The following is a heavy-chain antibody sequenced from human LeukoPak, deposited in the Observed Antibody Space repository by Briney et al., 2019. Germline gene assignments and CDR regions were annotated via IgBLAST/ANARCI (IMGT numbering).Heavy chain of an antibody. D-gene: IGHD3-22*01. V-gene: IGHV4-59*12. CDR2: IYYTGTT. CDR3: ARVDNDSSGYYYLDY. Sequence: PSETLSLTCTVSGGSISPYYWSWIRQPPGKGLEWIGYIYYTGTTNYNPSLKSRVTISVDTSKNQFSLKLSSVTAAVTAVYYCARVDNDSSGYYYLDYWGQGTLVTVSS. J-gene: IGHJ4*02. CDR1: GGSISPYY.